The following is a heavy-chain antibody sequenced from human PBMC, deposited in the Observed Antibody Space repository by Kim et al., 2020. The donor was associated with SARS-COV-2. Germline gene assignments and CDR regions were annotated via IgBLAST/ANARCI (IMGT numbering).Heavy chain of an antibody. CDR1: GGSISSGSYY. CDR2: IYTSGST. V-gene: IGHV4-61*02. CDR3: ARTLSSSWYVSEGIYYGMDV. Sequence: SETLSLTCTVSGGSISSGSYYWSWIRQPAGKGLEWIGRIYTSGSTNYNPSLKSRVTISVDTSKNQFSLKLSSVTAADTAVYYCARTLSSSWYVSEGIYYGMDVWGQGTTVTVSS. D-gene: IGHD6-13*01. J-gene: IGHJ6*02.